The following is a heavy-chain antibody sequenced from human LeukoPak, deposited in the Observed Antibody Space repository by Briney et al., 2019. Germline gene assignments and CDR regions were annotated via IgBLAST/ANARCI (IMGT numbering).Heavy chain of an antibody. CDR2: LSPRDGET. V-gene: IGHV1-24*01. Sequence: GASVKVSCTVSGSTLTKISIDWVRQAPGKGLEWMGSLSPRDGETSHAQKFQGRFNMTADTSTDTAYMEMSSLDSGDTAVCYCATGAMVYDYWGQGTLVIVSS. J-gene: IGHJ4*02. CDR3: ATGAMVYDY. D-gene: IGHD3-10*01. CDR1: GSTLTKIS.